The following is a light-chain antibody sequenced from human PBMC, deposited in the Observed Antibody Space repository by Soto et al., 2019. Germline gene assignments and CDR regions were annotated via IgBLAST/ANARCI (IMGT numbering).Light chain of an antibody. CDR2: GAS. CDR1: QSVNSY. J-gene: IGKJ5*01. V-gene: IGKV3-11*01. Sequence: EIVLTQSPATLSLSPGERATLSCRASQSVNSYLAWYQHKPGQAPRLLIYGASNRATGIPARFSGSGSGTDFPLTLSRLEPEDFAVYYCQQRSNWPPLTFGQGTRLEIK. CDR3: QQRSNWPPLT.